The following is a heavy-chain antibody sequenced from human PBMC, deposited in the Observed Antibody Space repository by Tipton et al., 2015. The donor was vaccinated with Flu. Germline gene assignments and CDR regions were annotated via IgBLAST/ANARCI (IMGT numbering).Heavy chain of an antibody. CDR3: ARVETPPWGSSRHRYFQH. CDR1: GGSISSYY. J-gene: IGHJ1*01. CDR2: IYYSGST. Sequence: TLSLTCTVSGGSISSYYWSWIRQPPGKGLEWIGYIYYSGSTNYNPSLKSRVTISVDTSKNQFSLKLSSVTAADTAVYYCARVETPPWGSSRHRYFQHWGQGTLVTVSS. D-gene: IGHD6-13*01. V-gene: IGHV4-59*01.